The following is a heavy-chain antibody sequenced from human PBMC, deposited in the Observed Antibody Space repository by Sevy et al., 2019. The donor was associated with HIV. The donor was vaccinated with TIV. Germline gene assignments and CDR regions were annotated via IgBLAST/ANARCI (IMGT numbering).Heavy chain of an antibody. Sequence: GGSLRLSCAASGFTFDDYAMHWVRQAPGKGLEWASGISWNSGSIGYADSVKGRFTISRDNAKNSLYLQMNSLRAEDTALYYCAKALGRVWSPPGNAFDIWGQGTMVTVSS. J-gene: IGHJ3*02. CDR1: GFTFDDYA. CDR3: AKALGRVWSPPGNAFDI. V-gene: IGHV3-9*01. CDR2: ISWNSGSI. D-gene: IGHD2-21*01.